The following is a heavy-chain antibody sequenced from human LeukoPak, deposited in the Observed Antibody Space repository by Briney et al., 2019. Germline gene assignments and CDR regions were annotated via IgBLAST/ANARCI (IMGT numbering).Heavy chain of an antibody. CDR2: IYSGGST. CDR1: GFTFSRNY. V-gene: IGHV3-53*01. J-gene: IGHJ4*02. Sequence: GGSLRLSCAASGFTFSRNYMSWVRQAPGKGLEWVSVIYSGGSTYYADSVKGRFTISRDNSKNTLYLQMNSLRAEDTAVYYCAGGSGSYPYYYFDYWGQGTLVTVSS. CDR3: AGGSGSYPYYYFDY. D-gene: IGHD3-10*01.